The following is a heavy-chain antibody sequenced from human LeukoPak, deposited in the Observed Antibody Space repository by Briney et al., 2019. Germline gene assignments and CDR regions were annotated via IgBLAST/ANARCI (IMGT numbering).Heavy chain of an antibody. Sequence: PGGSLRLSCAASRFTFSIYSMSWVRQAPGKGLEWVSSISSSRSYIYYADSVKGRFTISRDNAKNSLYLQMNSLRAEDTAVYYCARAGDYYDSSGHSFLDAFDMWGQGTMVTVSS. D-gene: IGHD3-22*01. J-gene: IGHJ3*02. CDR3: ARAGDYYDSSGHSFLDAFDM. V-gene: IGHV3-21*01. CDR1: RFTFSIYS. CDR2: ISSSRSYI.